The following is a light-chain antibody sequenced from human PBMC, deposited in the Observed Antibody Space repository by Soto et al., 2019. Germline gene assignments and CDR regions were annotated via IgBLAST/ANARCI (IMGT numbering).Light chain of an antibody. CDR1: QSISGW. CDR2: DAS. J-gene: IGKJ1*01. Sequence: DIQMTQSPSTLSASVGDRVTITCRASQSISGWLAWYQQKPGKAPKLLIYDASSLKRGVPSRFSGSGSGTEFTLSISSLQPDDFATYYCQQYDSYSATFGQGTKVDIK. V-gene: IGKV1-5*01. CDR3: QQYDSYSAT.